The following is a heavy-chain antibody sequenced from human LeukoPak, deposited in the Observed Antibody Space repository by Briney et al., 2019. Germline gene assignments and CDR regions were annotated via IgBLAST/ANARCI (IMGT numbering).Heavy chain of an antibody. CDR1: GGSISSGGHC. V-gene: IGHV4-30-2*01. Sequence: SETLSLTCTVSGGSISSGGHCWSWIRQPPGKGLEWIGYIYHSGSGSTYYNPSLKSRVTISIDKSKNQFSLKLNSVTAADTAVYYCARMNDFWSGPTLDVWGQGTTVTVSS. CDR3: ARMNDFWSGPTLDV. J-gene: IGHJ6*02. CDR2: IYHSGSGST. D-gene: IGHD3-3*01.